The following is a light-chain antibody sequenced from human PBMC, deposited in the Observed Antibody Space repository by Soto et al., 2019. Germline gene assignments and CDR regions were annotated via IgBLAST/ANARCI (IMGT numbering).Light chain of an antibody. CDR3: GSWDSSLSAYV. V-gene: IGLV3-21*02. CDR1: NIGGKS. J-gene: IGLJ1*01. CDR2: DDR. Sequence: SYELTQAPSVSVAPGQTATITCGGDNIGGKSVHWYQQKPGQAPILVVDDDRDRPSGIPERFSGSSSGNTATLTISRVEAGDEADYYCGSWDSSLSAYVFGTGTKLTVL.